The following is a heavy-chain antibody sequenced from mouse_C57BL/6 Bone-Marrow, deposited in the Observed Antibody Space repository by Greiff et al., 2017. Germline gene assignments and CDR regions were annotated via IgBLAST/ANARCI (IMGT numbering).Heavy chain of an antibody. CDR1: GYTFTDYE. CDR3: TRGRGNPYAMDY. CDR2: IDPETGGT. Sequence: QVQLQQSGAELVRPGASVTLSCKASGYTFTDYEMHWVKQTPVHGLEWIGAIDPETGGTAYNQKFKGKAILTADKSSSTAYMELRSLTSEDSAVYYCTRGRGNPYAMDYWGQGTSVTVSS. D-gene: IGHD2-1*01. V-gene: IGHV1-15*01. J-gene: IGHJ4*01.